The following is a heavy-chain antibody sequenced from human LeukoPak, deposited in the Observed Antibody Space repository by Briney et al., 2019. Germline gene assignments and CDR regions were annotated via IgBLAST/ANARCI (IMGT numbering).Heavy chain of an antibody. V-gene: IGHV3-30-3*01. CDR1: GITFSSYA. Sequence: GGSLRLSCAASGITFSSYAMHWVRQAPGKGLEWVAVISYDGSNKYYADSVQGRFTISRDNSKNTLYLQMNSLRAEDTAVYYCASSEGATTFDYWGQGTLVTVSS. J-gene: IGHJ4*02. CDR3: ASSEGATTFDY. CDR2: ISYDGSNK. D-gene: IGHD1-26*01.